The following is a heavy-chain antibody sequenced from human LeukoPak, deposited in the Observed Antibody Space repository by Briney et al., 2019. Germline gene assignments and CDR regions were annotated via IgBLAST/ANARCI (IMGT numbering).Heavy chain of an antibody. D-gene: IGHD3-16*02. Sequence: GASVKVSCKASGYTFTSYDINWVRQATGQGLEWMGWMNPNSCNTRYAQKFQGRVTMTRNTSISTAYMELSSLRSEDTAVYYCARGSWYDYVWGSYRSSVSHYWGQGTLVTVSS. CDR3: ARGSWYDYVWGSYRSSVSHY. CDR1: GYTFTSYD. J-gene: IGHJ4*02. CDR2: MNPNSCNT. V-gene: IGHV1-8*01.